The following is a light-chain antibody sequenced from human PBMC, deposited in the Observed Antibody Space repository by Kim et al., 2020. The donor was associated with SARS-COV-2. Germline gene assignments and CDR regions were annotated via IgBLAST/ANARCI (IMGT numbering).Light chain of an antibody. J-gene: IGKJ4*01. V-gene: IGKV3-11*01. Sequence: PGERATLSCRASQSLSSYLAWYQQKPGQAPRLLIYDASNRATGIPARFSGSGSGTDFTLTISSLEPEDFAVYYCQQRTNWPLTFGGGTKVDIK. CDR3: QQRTNWPLT. CDR1: QSLSSY. CDR2: DAS.